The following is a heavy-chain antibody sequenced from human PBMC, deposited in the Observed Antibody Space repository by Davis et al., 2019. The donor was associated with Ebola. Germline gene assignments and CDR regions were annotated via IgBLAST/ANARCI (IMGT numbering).Heavy chain of an antibody. Sequence: SETLSLTCTVSGGSISSYYWSWIRQPPGKGLEWIGEINHSGSTNYNPSLKSRVTISVDTSKNQFSLKLSSVTAADTAVYYCARGRGSGSYYRFDYWGQGTLVTVSS. CDR2: INHSGST. CDR3: ARGRGSGSYYRFDY. CDR1: GGSISSYY. D-gene: IGHD1-26*01. V-gene: IGHV4-34*01. J-gene: IGHJ4*02.